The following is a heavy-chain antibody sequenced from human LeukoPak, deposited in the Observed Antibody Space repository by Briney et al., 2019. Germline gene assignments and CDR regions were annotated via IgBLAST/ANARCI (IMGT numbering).Heavy chain of an antibody. Sequence: ASVKVSCKASGYTFNMYYMHWVRQAHGQGLEWMGMINPSGGSTSSAQKFQGRVTMTRDMSTSTVYMELSSLRSEDTAVYYCARDLELIYYDSSGYEYWGQGTLVTVSS. CDR1: GYTFNMYY. CDR3: ARDLELIYYDSSGYEY. J-gene: IGHJ4*02. CDR2: INPSGGST. D-gene: IGHD3-22*01. V-gene: IGHV1-46*02.